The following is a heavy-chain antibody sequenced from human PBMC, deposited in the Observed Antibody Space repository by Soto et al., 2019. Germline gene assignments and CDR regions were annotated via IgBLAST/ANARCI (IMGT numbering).Heavy chain of an antibody. CDR1: GYTFSGYY. D-gene: IGHD2-15*01. CDR2: INPNSGGT. J-gene: IGHJ3*01. V-gene: IGHV1-2*02. CDR3: ATAVVSALTHRSVRVAF. Sequence: VAPVKVSCKASGYTFSGYYMHRVRQPPGQGLEWMGWINPNSGGTNSAQKFQSRVTMTRDTSIGTGYMELNGLRPDDTAGYYCATAVVSALTHRSVRVAF.